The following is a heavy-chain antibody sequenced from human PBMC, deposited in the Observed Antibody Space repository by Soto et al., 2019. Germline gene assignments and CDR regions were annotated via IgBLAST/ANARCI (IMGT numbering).Heavy chain of an antibody. Sequence: QVQLVESGGGLVKPGGSLRLSCAASGFTFSDYYMSWIRQAPGKGLEWVSYISSSSSYTNYADSVKGRFTISRDNXRKSLYRQMHSLRAEATAVYYCAGVEPAATGWFDPWGQGTLVTVSS. CDR2: ISSSSSYT. CDR1: GFTFSDYY. V-gene: IGHV3-11*05. CDR3: AGVEPAATGWFDP. D-gene: IGHD2-2*01. J-gene: IGHJ5*02.